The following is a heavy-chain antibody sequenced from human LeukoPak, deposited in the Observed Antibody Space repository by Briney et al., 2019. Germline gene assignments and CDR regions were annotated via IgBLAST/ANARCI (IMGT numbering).Heavy chain of an antibody. CDR1: GFTFSNTW. D-gene: IGHD5-12*01. Sequence: PGGSLRLSCAASGFTFSNTWMNWVRQAPGKGLEWVGRIKSEIDGGATDYAASVQGRFTISRDDSQATLYLQMNSLKTEDTAVYYCTTGGSVIVAGTRAFDIWGQGTMVTVSS. V-gene: IGHV3-15*07. CDR3: TTGGSVIVAGTRAFDI. CDR2: IKSEIDGGAT. J-gene: IGHJ3*02.